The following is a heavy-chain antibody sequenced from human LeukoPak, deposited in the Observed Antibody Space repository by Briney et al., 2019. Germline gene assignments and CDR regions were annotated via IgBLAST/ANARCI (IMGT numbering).Heavy chain of an antibody. CDR3: AKAPRPFGEVSR. D-gene: IGHD3-10*01. V-gene: IGHV3-30*02. CDR1: GFTFSSYG. CDR2: IRYDGSNK. Sequence: PGGSLRLSCAASGFTFSSYGMHWVRQAPGKGLEWVAFIRYDGSNKYYADSGKGRFTISRDNSKNTLYLQMNSLRAEDTAVYYCAKAPRPFGEVSRWGQGTLVTVSS. J-gene: IGHJ4*02.